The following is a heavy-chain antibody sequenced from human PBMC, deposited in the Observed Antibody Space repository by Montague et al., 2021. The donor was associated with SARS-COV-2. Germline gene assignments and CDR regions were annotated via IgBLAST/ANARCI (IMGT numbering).Heavy chain of an antibody. D-gene: IGHD2-2*02. CDR3: ARVRAVPAAIRICSLGRSYYGMDV. CDR2: INHSGST. CDR1: GGSFSGYY. V-gene: IGHV4-34*01. J-gene: IGHJ6*02. Sequence: SETLSLTCAVYGGSFSGYYWSWIRQPPGKGLEWIGEINHSGSTNCNPSPKSRVTISVDTSKNQFSLKLSSVTAADTAVYYCARVRAVPAAIRICSLGRSYYGMDVWGQGTTVTVSS.